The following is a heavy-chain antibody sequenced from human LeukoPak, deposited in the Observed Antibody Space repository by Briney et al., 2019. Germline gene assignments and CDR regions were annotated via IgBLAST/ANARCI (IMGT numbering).Heavy chain of an antibody. J-gene: IGHJ5*02. V-gene: IGHV4-59*11. Sequence: PSETLSLTCTVSGGSISSHYWSWIRQPPGKGLEWIGYIYYSGSTNYSPSLKSRVTIAVDTSKNQFSLQLSSVTAADTAVYYCARVEEMATITSWFDPWGQGTLVTVSS. CDR3: ARVEEMATITSWFDP. D-gene: IGHD5-24*01. CDR2: IYYSGST. CDR1: GGSISSHY.